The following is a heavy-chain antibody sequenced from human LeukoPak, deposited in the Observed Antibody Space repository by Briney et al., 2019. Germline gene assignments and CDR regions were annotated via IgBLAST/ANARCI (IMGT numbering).Heavy chain of an antibody. D-gene: IGHD3-10*01. Sequence: PSETLSLTCTVSGGSISSYYWSWIRQPAGKGLEWIGYIYYSGSTNYNPSLKSRVTISVDTSKNQFSLKLSSVTAADTAVYYCARDYYGSGSYDYWGQGTLVTVSS. CDR3: ARDYYGSGSYDY. CDR1: GGSISSYY. CDR2: IYYSGST. V-gene: IGHV4-59*01. J-gene: IGHJ4*02.